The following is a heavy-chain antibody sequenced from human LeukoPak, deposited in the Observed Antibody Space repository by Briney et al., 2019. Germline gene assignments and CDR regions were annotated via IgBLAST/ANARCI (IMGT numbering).Heavy chain of an antibody. CDR2: INPSGGST. D-gene: IGHD2-2*02. CDR3: ARGEVPAAIPDRAFDI. Sequence: ASVKVSCKASGYTFTSYYMHWVRQAPEQGLEWMGIINPSGGSTSYAQKFQGRVTMTRDTSTSTVYMELSSLRSEDTAVYYCARGEVPAAIPDRAFDIWGQGTMVTVSS. CDR1: GYTFTSYY. V-gene: IGHV1-46*01. J-gene: IGHJ3*02.